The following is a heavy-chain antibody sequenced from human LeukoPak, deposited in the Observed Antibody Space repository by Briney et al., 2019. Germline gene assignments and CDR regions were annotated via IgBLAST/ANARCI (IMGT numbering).Heavy chain of an antibody. Sequence: ASVKVSCKVSGYTLTELSMHWVRQAPGKGLEWMGGFDPEDGETIYAQKFQGRVTMTEDTSTDTAYMELSSLRSEDTAVYYCATAGVVLMVYAIGYGMDVWGQGTTVTVSS. CDR3: ATAGVVLMVYAIGYGMDV. J-gene: IGHJ6*02. V-gene: IGHV1-24*01. CDR2: FDPEDGET. CDR1: GYTLTELS. D-gene: IGHD2-8*01.